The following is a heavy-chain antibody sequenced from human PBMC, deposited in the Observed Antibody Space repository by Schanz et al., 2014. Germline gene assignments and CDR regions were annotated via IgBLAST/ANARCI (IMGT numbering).Heavy chain of an antibody. CDR3: ARGRRGDCRRTSCTYYFDY. CDR2: IGPASDP. V-gene: IGHV3-13*05. D-gene: IGHD2-2*01. Sequence: EVQLVESGGGLVQPGGSLRLSCAASGFTFSNYDMHWVRQAIGKGLEWVSGIGPASDPYYAGSVKGRFTISRENGKNSVYLQMNSLRAGDTAVYYCARGRRGDCRRTSCTYYFDYWGQGTLVTVYS. CDR1: GFTFSNYD. J-gene: IGHJ4*02.